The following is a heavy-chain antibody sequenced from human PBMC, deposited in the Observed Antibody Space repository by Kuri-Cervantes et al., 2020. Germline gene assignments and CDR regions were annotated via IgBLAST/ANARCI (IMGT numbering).Heavy chain of an antibody. J-gene: IGHJ4*02. CDR3: AREGLSGYALDS. CDR2: FDPEDGET. D-gene: IGHD5-12*01. CDR1: GYTLTELS. V-gene: IGHV1-24*01. Sequence: ASVKVSCKVSGYTLTELSMHWVRQAPGKGLEWMGGFDPEDGETIYAQKFQGRVTMTEDTSTDTAYMELSSLRSEDTALYYCAREGLSGYALDSWGQGTLVTVSS.